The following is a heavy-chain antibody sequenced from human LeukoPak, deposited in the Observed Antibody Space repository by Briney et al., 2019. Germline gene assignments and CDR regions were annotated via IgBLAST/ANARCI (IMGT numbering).Heavy chain of an antibody. J-gene: IGHJ4*02. CDR1: GYTFTNYD. CDR2: MNSNSGNT. CDR3: ARGRGGTVVRGYLDY. V-gene: IGHV1-8*01. Sequence: ASVKVSCKASGYTFTNYDIMWVRQATGQGPEWRGWMNSNSGNTGYAQKFQGRVTMTRDTSINTAYMELHSLTSEDTAVYYCARGRGGTVVRGYLDYWGQGTLVTVSS. D-gene: IGHD3-10*01.